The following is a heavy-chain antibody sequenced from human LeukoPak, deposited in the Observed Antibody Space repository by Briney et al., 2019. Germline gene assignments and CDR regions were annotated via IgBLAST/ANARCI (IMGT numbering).Heavy chain of an antibody. D-gene: IGHD2-2*01. CDR3: ARPYCSSTSCYGYFDY. J-gene: IGHJ4*02. V-gene: IGHV5-51*01. Sequence: GESLKISCKGSGYSFTSYWIGRVRQMPGKGLECMGIIYPGDSDTRYSPSFQGQVTISADKSISTAYLQWSSLKASDTAMYYCARPYCSSTSCYGYFDYWGQGTLVTVSS. CDR1: GYSFTSYW. CDR2: IYPGDSDT.